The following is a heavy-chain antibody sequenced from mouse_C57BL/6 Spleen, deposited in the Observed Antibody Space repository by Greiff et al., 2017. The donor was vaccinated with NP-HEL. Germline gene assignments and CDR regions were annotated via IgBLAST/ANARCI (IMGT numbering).Heavy chain of an antibody. J-gene: IGHJ4*01. CDR1: GFSFNTYA. CDR3: VRTGTGAMDY. D-gene: IGHD4-1*01. Sequence: EVQRVESGGGLVQPKGSLKLSCAASGFSFNTYAMNWVRQAPGKGLEWVARIRSKSNNYATYYADSVKDRFTISRDDTESMLYLQMNNLKTEDTAMYYCVRTGTGAMDYWGQGTSVTVSS. CDR2: IRSKSNNYAT. V-gene: IGHV10-1*01.